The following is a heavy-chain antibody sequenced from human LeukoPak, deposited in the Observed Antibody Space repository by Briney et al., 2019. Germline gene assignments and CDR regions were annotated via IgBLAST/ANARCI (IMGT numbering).Heavy chain of an antibody. V-gene: IGHV4-39*07. J-gene: IGHJ5*02. D-gene: IGHD4-17*01. CDR1: GGSISSSSYY. CDR3: ASDQRRCPSFDP. CDR2: IYYSGST. Sequence: SETLSLTCTVSGGSISSSSYYWGWIRQPPGKGLEWIGSIYYSGSTYYNPSLKSRVTISVDTSKNQFSLKLSSVTAADTAVYYCASDQRRCPSFDPWGQGTLVTVSS.